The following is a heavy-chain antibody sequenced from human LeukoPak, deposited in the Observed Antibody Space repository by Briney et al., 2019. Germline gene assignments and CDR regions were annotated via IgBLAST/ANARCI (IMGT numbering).Heavy chain of an antibody. CDR2: IKSKTDGGTT. Sequence: GGSLRLSCAASGFTFSNAWMSWVRQAPGKGLEWVGRIKSKTDGGTTDYAAPVKGRFTISRDDSKNTLYLQMNSLKTEDTAVYYCTTETLGATLQYFQHWGRGTLVTVSS. CDR3: TTETLGATLQYFQH. D-gene: IGHD1-26*01. CDR1: GFTFSNAW. J-gene: IGHJ1*01. V-gene: IGHV3-15*01.